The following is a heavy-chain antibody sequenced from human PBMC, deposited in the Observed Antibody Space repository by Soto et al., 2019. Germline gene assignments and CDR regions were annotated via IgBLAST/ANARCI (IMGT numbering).Heavy chain of an antibody. CDR1: GGSISSGGYY. D-gene: IGHD3-10*01. Sequence: SETLSLTCTVSGGSISSGGYYWSWIRQHPGKGLEWIGYIYYSGSTYYNPSLKSRVTISVDTSKNQFSLKLSSVTAADTAVYYCARGRGYYGSGSRYYFDYWGQGTLVTVSS. CDR2: IYYSGST. V-gene: IGHV4-31*03. CDR3: ARGRGYYGSGSRYYFDY. J-gene: IGHJ4*02.